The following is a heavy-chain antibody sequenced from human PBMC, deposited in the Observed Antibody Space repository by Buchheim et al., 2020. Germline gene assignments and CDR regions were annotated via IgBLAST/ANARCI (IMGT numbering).Heavy chain of an antibody. Sequence: EVQLLESGGGLVQPGGSLRLSCAVSGFTFSSYAMSWVRQAPGKGLEWVSAISGSGGSTYYADSVKGRFTISRDNSKNTLFLQMNSLRAEDTAVYYCAKDGHGLYYYDSSGYYQVWGQGTL. CDR2: ISGSGGST. J-gene: IGHJ4*02. D-gene: IGHD3-22*01. CDR1: GFTFSSYA. V-gene: IGHV3-23*01. CDR3: AKDGHGLYYYDSSGYYQV.